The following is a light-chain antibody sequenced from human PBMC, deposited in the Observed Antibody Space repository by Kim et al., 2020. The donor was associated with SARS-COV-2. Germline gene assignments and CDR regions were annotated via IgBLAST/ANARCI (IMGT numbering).Light chain of an antibody. CDR2: VGTGGIVG. CDR3: GADHGSGSNFVVV. V-gene: IGLV9-49*01. Sequence: CALSSGYSNYKVDWYQQRPGKGPRFVMRVGTGGIVGSKGDGIPDRFSVLGSGLNRYLTIKNIQEEDESDYHCGADHGSGSNFVVVFGGGTQLTVL. CDR1: SGYSNYK. J-gene: IGLJ2*01.